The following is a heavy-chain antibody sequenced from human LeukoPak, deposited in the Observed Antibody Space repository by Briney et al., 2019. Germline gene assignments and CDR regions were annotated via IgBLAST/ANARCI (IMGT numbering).Heavy chain of an antibody. CDR1: GGSISSSNW. V-gene: IGHV4-4*02. D-gene: IGHD1-26*01. CDR3: ARGRARELPYYFDY. CDR2: IYHSGST. J-gene: IGHJ4*02. Sequence: KASGTLSLTCAVSGGSISSSNWWSWVRQPPGKGLEWIGEIYHSGSTNYNPSLKSRVTISVDKSKNQFSLKLSSVTAADTAVYYCARGRARELPYYFDYWGQGTLVTVSS.